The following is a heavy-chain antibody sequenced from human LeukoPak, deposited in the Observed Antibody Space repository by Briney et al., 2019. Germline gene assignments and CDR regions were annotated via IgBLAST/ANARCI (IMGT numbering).Heavy chain of an antibody. D-gene: IGHD6-6*01. J-gene: IGHJ4*02. CDR2: ISSSSSYI. CDR1: GFAFTDYY. Sequence: GSLTLSFAASGFAFTDYYMSWIRQAPGKGLGRVSSISSSSSYIYSADSEQGRFTLSRDNARKSLYPRMHNLTSAATAVSSFSRDAGAYSSSPIDYWGQGTLVTGSS. CDR3: SRDAGAYSSSPIDY. V-gene: IGHV3-11*06.